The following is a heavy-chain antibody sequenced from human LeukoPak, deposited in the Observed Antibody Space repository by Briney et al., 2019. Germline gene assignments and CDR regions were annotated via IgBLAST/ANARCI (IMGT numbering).Heavy chain of an antibody. D-gene: IGHD2-2*01. Sequence: GGSLRLSCAASGFTFSDYYMSWIRQAPGKGLEWVSYISSSSSYTNYADSVKGRFTISRDNAKNSLYLQMNSLRAEDTAVYYCAREGKYCSSTSCYATGWFDPWGQGTLVIVSS. V-gene: IGHV3-11*06. CDR2: ISSSSSYT. J-gene: IGHJ5*02. CDR1: GFTFSDYY. CDR3: AREGKYCSSTSCYATGWFDP.